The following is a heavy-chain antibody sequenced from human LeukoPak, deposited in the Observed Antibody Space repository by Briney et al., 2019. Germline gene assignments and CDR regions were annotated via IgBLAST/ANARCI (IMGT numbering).Heavy chain of an antibody. CDR3: ARDYRFGEPFY. CDR2: LNPGNGYT. V-gene: IGHV1-3*01. Sequence: ASVKGSCKASGYTFSSYALHWVRQAPGQSLEWMGWLNPGNGYTKYSQTFQGRVTFTRDTSASTAYMELSSLRSEDTAIYYCARDYRFGEPFYWGQGTLVTVSS. D-gene: IGHD3-10*01. J-gene: IGHJ4*02. CDR1: GYTFSSYA.